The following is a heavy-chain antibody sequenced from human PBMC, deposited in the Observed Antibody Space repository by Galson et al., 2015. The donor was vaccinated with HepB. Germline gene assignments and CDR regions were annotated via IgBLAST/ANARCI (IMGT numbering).Heavy chain of an antibody. J-gene: IGHJ6*02. CDR3: ARAAYHYGSGSNGMDV. Sequence: SVKVSCKASGGTFSSYAINWVRQAPGQGLEWMGRIIPIMDITNYAQKFQGGVTITADKSTSTAYMELSSLRSEDTAVYYCARAAYHYGSGSNGMDVWGQGTTVTVSS. CDR2: IIPIMDIT. D-gene: IGHD3-10*01. CDR1: GGTFSSYA. V-gene: IGHV1-69*04.